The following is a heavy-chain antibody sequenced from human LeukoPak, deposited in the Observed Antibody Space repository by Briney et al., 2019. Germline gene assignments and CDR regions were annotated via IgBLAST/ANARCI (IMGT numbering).Heavy chain of an antibody. Sequence: PSETLSLTCTVSGGSISSYYWSWIRQPPGKELEWIGYIYYSGSTNYNPSLKSRVTISVDTSKNQFSLKLSSVTAADTAVYYCARHRGYGSGSYYPYYYMDVWGKGTTVTVSS. V-gene: IGHV4-59*08. CDR1: GGSISSYY. D-gene: IGHD3-10*01. J-gene: IGHJ6*03. CDR3: ARHRGYGSGSYYPYYYMDV. CDR2: IYYSGST.